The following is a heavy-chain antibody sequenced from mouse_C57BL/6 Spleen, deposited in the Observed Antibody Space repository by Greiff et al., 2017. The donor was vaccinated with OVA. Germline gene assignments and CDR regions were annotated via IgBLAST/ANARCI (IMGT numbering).Heavy chain of an antibody. D-gene: IGHD2-4*01. J-gene: IGHJ4*01. Sequence: EVKLMESGGGLVQPKGSLKLSCAASGFSFNTYAMNWVRQAPGKGLEWVARIRSKSNNYATYYADSVKDRFTISRDDSESMLYLQMNNLKTEDTAMYYCVRLLYDYDGGYAMDYWGQGTSVTVSS. CDR3: VRLLYDYDGGYAMDY. CDR1: GFSFNTYA. CDR2: IRSKSNNYAT. V-gene: IGHV10-1*01.